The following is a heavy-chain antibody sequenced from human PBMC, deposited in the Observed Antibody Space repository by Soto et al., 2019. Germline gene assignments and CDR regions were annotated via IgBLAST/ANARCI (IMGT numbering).Heavy chain of an antibody. CDR1: GFTFSSYG. CDR3: AKDITMVRGVIKARGYYGMDV. J-gene: IGHJ6*02. Sequence: GSLRLSCAASGFTFSSYGMHWVRQAPGKGLEWVAVISYDGSNKYYADSVKGRFTISRDNSKNTLYLQMNSLRAEDTAVYYCAKDITMVRGVIKARGYYGMDVWGQGTTVTVSS. V-gene: IGHV3-30*18. D-gene: IGHD3-10*01. CDR2: ISYDGSNK.